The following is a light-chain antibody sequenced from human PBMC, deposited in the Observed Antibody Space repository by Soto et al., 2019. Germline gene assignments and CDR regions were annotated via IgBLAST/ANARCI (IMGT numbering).Light chain of an antibody. CDR3: SSYTSSSTLV. J-gene: IGLJ2*01. CDR1: SSDVGAYNY. V-gene: IGLV2-14*01. CDR2: EVS. Sequence: QSALTQPASVAGSPGQSITISCTGSSSDVGAYNYVSWYQQHPGKAPKLMIYEVSNRPSGISNRFSGSKSGNTASLTLSGLQAEYEADYYCSSYTSSSTLVFGGGTKLTVL.